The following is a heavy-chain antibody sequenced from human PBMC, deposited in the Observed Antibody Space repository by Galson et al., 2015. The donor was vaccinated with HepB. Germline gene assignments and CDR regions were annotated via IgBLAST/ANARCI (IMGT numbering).Heavy chain of an antibody. D-gene: IGHD2-2*01. CDR3: AKEGVVVVPAAKRAQGWFDP. Sequence: SLRLSCAASGFTFSSYGMHWVRQAPGKGLKWVAVISYDGSNKYYADSVKGRFTISRDNSKNTLYLQMNSLRAEGTAVYYCAKEGVVVVPAAKRAQGWFDPWGQGTLVTVSS. CDR2: ISYDGSNK. CDR1: GFTFSSYG. V-gene: IGHV3-30*18. J-gene: IGHJ5*02.